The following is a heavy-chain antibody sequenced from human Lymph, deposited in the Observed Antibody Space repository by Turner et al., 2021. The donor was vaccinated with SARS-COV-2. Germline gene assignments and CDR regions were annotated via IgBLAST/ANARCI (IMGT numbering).Heavy chain of an antibody. J-gene: IGHJ4*02. CDR3: ARGDYYGSGSFPGKTFDY. D-gene: IGHD3-10*01. Sequence: QVQLVESGGGLVQPGRSLRLSCAASGFTFSRYAMYWVRQAPGKGLEWVAVISYDGSNKYYEDSVKGRVTISRDNSKNTLYLQMNSLRAEDTAVYYCARGDYYGSGSFPGKTFDYWGQGTLVTVSS. V-gene: IGHV3-30-3*01. CDR2: ISYDGSNK. CDR1: GFTFSRYA.